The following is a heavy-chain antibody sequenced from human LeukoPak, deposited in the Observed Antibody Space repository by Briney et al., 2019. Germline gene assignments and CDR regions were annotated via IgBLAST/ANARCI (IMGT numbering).Heavy chain of an antibody. Sequence: GSLRLSCAASGFTVRNNYVSWVRQAPGKGLDWVSVIYSMGNTYHVDSVKGRFTISRDNSKNTVYLQMNSLRPEDTAVYYCATMRDGYNWGAHYWGQGTLVTVSS. D-gene: IGHD5-24*01. J-gene: IGHJ4*02. CDR2: IYSMGNT. CDR3: ATMRDGYNWGAHY. CDR1: GFTVRNNY. V-gene: IGHV3-66*01.